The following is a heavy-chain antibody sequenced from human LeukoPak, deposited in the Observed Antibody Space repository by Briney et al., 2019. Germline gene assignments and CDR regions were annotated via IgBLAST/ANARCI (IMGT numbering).Heavy chain of an antibody. Sequence: PSETLSPTCTVSGGSISSYYRSWIRQPPGKGLEWIGYIYYSGSTNYNPSLKSRVTISVDTSKNQFSLKLSSVTAADTAVYYCARQRGFGEWFDPWGQGTLVTVSS. CDR3: ARQRGFGEWFDP. CDR1: GGSISSYY. D-gene: IGHD3-10*01. V-gene: IGHV4-59*01. J-gene: IGHJ5*02. CDR2: IYYSGST.